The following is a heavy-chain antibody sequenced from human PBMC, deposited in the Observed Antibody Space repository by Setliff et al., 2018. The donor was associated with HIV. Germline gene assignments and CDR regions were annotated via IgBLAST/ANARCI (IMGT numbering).Heavy chain of an antibody. CDR3: ARGHYDFWRGWFDP. Sequence: GESLKISCKGFGYKFTDYWVGWVRQMPGEGLEWMGVIYGDGSDPRYSPSFQGQVTISVDKSINTAYLRWTSLKASDTALYYCARGHYDFWRGWFDPWGQGTLVTVSS. D-gene: IGHD3-3*01. V-gene: IGHV5-51*01. CDR2: IYGDGSDP. J-gene: IGHJ5*02. CDR1: GYKFTDYW.